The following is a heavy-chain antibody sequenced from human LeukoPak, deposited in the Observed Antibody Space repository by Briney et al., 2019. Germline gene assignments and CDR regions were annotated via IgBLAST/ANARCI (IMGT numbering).Heavy chain of an antibody. CDR1: GFTFSSYS. CDR2: ISSSSSYI. J-gene: IGHJ5*02. CDR3: ARTRYCSSTSCYSWFDP. V-gene: IGHV3-21*04. Sequence: GGSLRLSCAASGFTFSSYSMNWVRQAPGKGLEWVSSISSSSSYIYYADSVKGRFTISRDNAKNSLYLQMNSLRAEDTAVYYCARTRYCSSTSCYSWFDPWGQGTLVTVSS. D-gene: IGHD2-2*02.